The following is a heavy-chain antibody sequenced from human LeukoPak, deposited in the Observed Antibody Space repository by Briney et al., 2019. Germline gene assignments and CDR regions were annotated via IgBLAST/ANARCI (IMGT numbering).Heavy chain of an antibody. V-gene: IGHV4-30-2*01. CDR2: IYHSGSS. CDR1: GGSISSGGYS. D-gene: IGHD6-19*01. CDR3: ARVSGIIAVADY. Sequence: PSQTLSLTCAVSGGSISSGGYSWSWIRQPPGKGLEWIGYIYHSGSSYYNPSLKSRVTISVDRSKNQFSLKLSSVTAADTAVYYCARVSGIIAVADYWGQGTLVTVSS. J-gene: IGHJ4*02.